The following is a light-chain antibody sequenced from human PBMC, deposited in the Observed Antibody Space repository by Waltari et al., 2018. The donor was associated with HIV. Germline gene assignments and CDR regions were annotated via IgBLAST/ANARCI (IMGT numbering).Light chain of an antibody. CDR3: AAWDDSLRGPV. J-gene: IGLJ2*01. Sequence: QSVLTQPPSASGTPGQRVTISCSGSSPNTGSNHVYWYQHLPGTAPKLLIYVNSQRPSGVPDRFSGSKSGTSASLAISGLRSEDEGDYYCAAWDDSLRGPVFGGGSRLTVL. V-gene: IGLV1-47*01. CDR1: SPNTGSNH. CDR2: VNS.